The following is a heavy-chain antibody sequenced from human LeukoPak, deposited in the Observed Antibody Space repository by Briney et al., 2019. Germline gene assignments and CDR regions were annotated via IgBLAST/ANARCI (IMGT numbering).Heavy chain of an antibody. CDR2: ISAYNGNT. CDR3: ARGDIVVVPAAIGNYYMDV. Sequence: ASVKVSCKASGYTFTSYGISWVRQAPGQGLEWMGWISAYNGNTNYAQKLQGRVTMTTDTSTSTAYMELRSLRSDDTAVYYCARGDIVVVPAAIGNYYMDVWGKGTTVTVSS. CDR1: GYTFTSYG. D-gene: IGHD2-2*01. J-gene: IGHJ6*03. V-gene: IGHV1-18*01.